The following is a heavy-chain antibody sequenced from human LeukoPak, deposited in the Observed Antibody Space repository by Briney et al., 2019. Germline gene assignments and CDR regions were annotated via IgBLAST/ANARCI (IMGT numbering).Heavy chain of an antibody. J-gene: IGHJ4*02. CDR1: GFTFSSYA. V-gene: IGHV3-23*01. D-gene: IGHD3-22*01. Sequence: PGGSLRLSCAASGFTFSSYAMSWVREAPGKGLEWVSAISGSGGSTYYADSVKGRFTISRDNSKNTLYLQMNSLKTEDTAVYFCARNYYDSSRYYADYWGQGTLVTVSS. CDR3: ARNYYDSSRYYADY. CDR2: ISGSGGST.